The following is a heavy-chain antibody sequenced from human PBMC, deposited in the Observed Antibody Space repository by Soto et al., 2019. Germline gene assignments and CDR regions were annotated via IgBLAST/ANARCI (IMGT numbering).Heavy chain of an antibody. V-gene: IGHV3-21*01. J-gene: IGHJ4*02. Sequence: EVQLVESGGGLVKPGGSLRLSCAASGFTFSSYSMNWVRQAPGQGLEWVSSISSSSSYIYYADSVKGRFTISRDNAKNSLYLQMNSLRAEDTAVYYCARVILAVAGNSGHSFDYWGQGTLVTVSS. CDR3: ARVILAVAGNSGHSFDY. D-gene: IGHD6-19*01. CDR1: GFTFSSYS. CDR2: ISSSSSYI.